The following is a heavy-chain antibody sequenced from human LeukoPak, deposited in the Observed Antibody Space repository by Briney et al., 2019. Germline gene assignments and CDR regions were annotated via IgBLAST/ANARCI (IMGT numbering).Heavy chain of an antibody. CDR1: GGSISSYY. D-gene: IGHD3-16*02. V-gene: IGHV4-59*08. CDR2: IYCSGST. J-gene: IGHJ4*02. Sequence: PSETLSLTCTVSGGSISSYYWSWIRQPPGKGLEWIGYIYCSGSTNYNPSLKSRVTISVDTSKNQFSLKLSSVTAADTAVYYCARHRGSYDYVWGSYRYGGLDYWGQGTLVTVSS. CDR3: ARHRGSYDYVWGSYRYGGLDY.